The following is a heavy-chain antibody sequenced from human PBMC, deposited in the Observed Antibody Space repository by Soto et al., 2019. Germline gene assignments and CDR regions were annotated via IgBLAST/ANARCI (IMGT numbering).Heavy chain of an antibody. Sequence: LSLTCTVSGFSISSGGYYWSLIRQHPGKGLEWIGYIYYSGSTYYNPSLKSRVTISVDTSKNQFSLKLSSVTAADTAVYYCARDGYYYDSSGYYNNWFDPWGQGTLVTVSS. J-gene: IGHJ5*02. CDR2: IYYSGST. CDR3: ARDGYYYDSSGYYNNWFDP. CDR1: GFSISSGGYY. V-gene: IGHV4-31*03. D-gene: IGHD3-22*01.